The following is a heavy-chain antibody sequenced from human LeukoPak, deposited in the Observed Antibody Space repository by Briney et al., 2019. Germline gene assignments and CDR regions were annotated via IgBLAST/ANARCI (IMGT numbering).Heavy chain of an antibody. CDR3: AREDDAFDI. V-gene: IGHV3-74*01. CDR2: INSDWSST. Sequence: GGALRLSCAASGFTFSSYWMHWVRHAPGKGLVWVSRINSDWSSTSYADSVKGRFTISRDNAKNTLYLQMNSLRAEDTAVYYCAREDDAFDIWGQGTMVTVSS. CDR1: GFTFSSYW. J-gene: IGHJ3*02.